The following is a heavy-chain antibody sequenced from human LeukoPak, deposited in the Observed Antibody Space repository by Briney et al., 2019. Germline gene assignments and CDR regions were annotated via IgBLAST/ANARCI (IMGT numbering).Heavy chain of an antibody. CDR3: ARNYDVLTGYPYYFDH. CDR1: GFTFSSYG. V-gene: IGHV3-21*01. CDR2: ITAGGSFK. D-gene: IGHD3-9*01. J-gene: IGHJ4*02. Sequence: SGGSLRLSCAASGFTFSSYGMSWVRQAPGKGLDWVSSITAGGSFKYYADSVEGRFTISRDNAKNTLYLQMSSLTPEGTAVYYCARNYDVLTGYPYYFDHWGQGILVTVSS.